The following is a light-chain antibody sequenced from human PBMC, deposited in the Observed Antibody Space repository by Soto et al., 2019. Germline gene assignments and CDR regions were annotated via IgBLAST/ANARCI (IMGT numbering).Light chain of an antibody. V-gene: IGKV3-11*01. J-gene: IGKJ1*01. CDR3: QQRSNWPWT. Sequence: EIVLTQSPATLSLSPGERATLSCRASQSVGSYLAWYHQKPGQAPRLLIYDASNRATGIPDRFSGSGSGTDFTLTISSLEPEDLAVYYCQQRSNWPWTFGQGTKVEVK. CDR2: DAS. CDR1: QSVGSY.